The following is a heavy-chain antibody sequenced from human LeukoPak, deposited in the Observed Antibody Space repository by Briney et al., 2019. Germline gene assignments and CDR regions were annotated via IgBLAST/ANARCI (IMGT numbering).Heavy chain of an antibody. J-gene: IGHJ4*02. D-gene: IGHD7-27*01. V-gene: IGHV3-74*01. CDR3: ARGGLPGGFDY. Sequence: GGSLRLSCAASGFTLSNSWMFWVRQAPGKGLVWVSDINNDGSRTSYADSVKGRFTISRDGAKNALFLQMNSLRAEDTAVYYCARGGLPGGFDYWGQGTLVTVSS. CDR2: INNDGSRT. CDR1: GFTLSNSW.